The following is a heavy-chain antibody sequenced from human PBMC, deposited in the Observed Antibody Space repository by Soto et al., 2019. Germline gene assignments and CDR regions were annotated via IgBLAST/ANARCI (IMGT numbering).Heavy chain of an antibody. CDR2: MNSDGSSI. Sequence: GGSLRRSCAASGFTFNSYWMHWVRQAPGKGLVWVSRMNSDGSSITYADSVKGRFTISRDSAKNTMYLQVHSLRVEDTAVYYCAREIATTGLYYFDYWGQGTLVTVSS. CDR3: AREIATTGLYYFDY. CDR1: GFTFNSYW. D-gene: IGHD6-13*01. J-gene: IGHJ4*02. V-gene: IGHV3-74*01.